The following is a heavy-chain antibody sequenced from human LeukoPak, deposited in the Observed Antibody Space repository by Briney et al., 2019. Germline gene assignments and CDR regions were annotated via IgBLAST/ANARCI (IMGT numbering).Heavy chain of an antibody. CDR2: IYPGDSDT. J-gene: IGHJ3*02. CDR1: GYSFTTYW. V-gene: IGHV5-51*01. CDR3: ARQGGSQSGAFDI. Sequence: GESLKISCKGSGYSFTTYWIGWVRQMPGKGLEWMGIIYPGDSDTRYRPSFQGQVTISADKSINTAYLQWSSLKAPDTAMYYCARQGGSQSGAFDIWGQGTMVTVSS. D-gene: IGHD1-26*01.